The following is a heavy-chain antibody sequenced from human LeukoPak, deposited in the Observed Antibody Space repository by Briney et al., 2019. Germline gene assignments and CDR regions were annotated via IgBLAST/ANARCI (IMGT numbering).Heavy chain of an antibody. CDR1: GFSLTTSGVG. V-gene: IGHV2-5*01. CDR2: IYWNGDK. Sequence: SGPTLVNPTQTLTLTCTFSGFSLTTSGVGVGWIRQPPGKALEWLALIYWNGDKRYSPSLKSRLTITKGTSNDQVVLILANMDPVDTATYHCAHIIDAWDYVPLDYWGPGTLVTVSS. CDR3: AHIIDAWDYVPLDY. J-gene: IGHJ4*02. D-gene: IGHD1-7*01.